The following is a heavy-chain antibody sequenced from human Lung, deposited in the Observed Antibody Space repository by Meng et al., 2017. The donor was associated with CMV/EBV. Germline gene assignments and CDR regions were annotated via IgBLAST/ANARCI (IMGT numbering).Heavy chain of an antibody. Sequence: VKVSCKASRYTFTGYYMHWVRQAPGQGLEWMGWINPNSGGTNYAQKFQGRVTMTRDTSISTAYMELSRLRSDDTAVYYCARSPMVRGVILMVHFDYWGQGTLVTVSS. D-gene: IGHD3-10*01. CDR2: INPNSGGT. CDR1: RYTFTGYY. V-gene: IGHV1-2*02. CDR3: ARSPMVRGVILMVHFDY. J-gene: IGHJ4*02.